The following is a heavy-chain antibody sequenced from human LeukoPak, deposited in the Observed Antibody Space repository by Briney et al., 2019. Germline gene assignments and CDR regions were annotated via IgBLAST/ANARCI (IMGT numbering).Heavy chain of an antibody. V-gene: IGHV3-23*01. CDR3: AKASMIVVVTFEK. CDR2: ISGSGGST. J-gene: IGHJ4*02. CDR1: GFTFSSYA. Sequence: GGSLRPSCAASGFTFSSYAMSWVRQAPGKGLEWVSAISGSGGSTYYADSVKGRFTISRDNSKNTLYLQMNSLRAEDTAVYYCAKASMIVVVTFEKWGQGTLVTVSS. D-gene: IGHD3-22*01.